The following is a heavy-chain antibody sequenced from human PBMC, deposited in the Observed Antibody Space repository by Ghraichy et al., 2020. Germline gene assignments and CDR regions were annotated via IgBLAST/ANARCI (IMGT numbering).Heavy chain of an antibody. Sequence: GGSLRLSCAASGFTFSSYWMSWVRQAPGKGLEWVANIKQDGSEKYYVDSVKGRFTISRDNAKNSLYLQMNSLRAEDTAVYYCARDQELDGFYYYYGMDVWGQGTTVTVSS. CDR3: ARDQELDGFYYYYGMDV. D-gene: IGHD3/OR15-3a*01. V-gene: IGHV3-7*01. J-gene: IGHJ6*02. CDR2: IKQDGSEK. CDR1: GFTFSSYW.